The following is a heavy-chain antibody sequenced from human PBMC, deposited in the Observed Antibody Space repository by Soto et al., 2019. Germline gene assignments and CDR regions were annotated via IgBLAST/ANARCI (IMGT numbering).Heavy chain of an antibody. D-gene: IGHD5-12*01. V-gene: IGHV3-13*01. J-gene: IGHJ4*02. CDR3: ARGGYSGYDLDY. CDR1: GFTFSSYD. Sequence: GGSLRLSCAASGFTFSSYDMHWVRQATGKGLEWVSAIGTAGDTYYPGSVKGRFTISRENAKNSLYLQMNSLRAGDTAVYYCARGGYSGYDLDYWGQGTLVTVYS. CDR2: IGTAGDT.